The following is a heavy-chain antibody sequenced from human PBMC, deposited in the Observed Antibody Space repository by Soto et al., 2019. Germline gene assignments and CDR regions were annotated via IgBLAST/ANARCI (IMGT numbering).Heavy chain of an antibody. CDR2: IYYSGST. J-gene: IGHJ4*02. Sequence: SETLSLTNSVAGGSISSGDYYWSWIRQPPGKGLEWIGYIYYSGSTYYNPSLKSRVTISVDTSKNQFSLKLSSVAAADTAVYYCARGKDDFWSGYYFDYWGQGTLVTVSS. D-gene: IGHD3-3*01. CDR1: GGSISSGDYY. V-gene: IGHV4-30-4*01. CDR3: ARGKDDFWSGYYFDY.